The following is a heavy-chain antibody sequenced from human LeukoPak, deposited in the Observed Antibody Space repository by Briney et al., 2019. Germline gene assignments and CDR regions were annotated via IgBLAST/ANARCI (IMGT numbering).Heavy chain of an antibody. J-gene: IGHJ4*02. CDR2: ISYDVSNK. V-gene: IGHV3-30*18. Sequence: GGSLRLSCAVSGFSFSSYGMHWVRQAPGKGLEWVAVISYDVSNKYYADSVKGRFTISRDNSKNTLYLQMNSLRTEDTAAYYCAKDSVEFGDYVSMYYLDYWGQGTLVTVSS. CDR1: GFSFSSYG. D-gene: IGHD4-17*01. CDR3: AKDSVEFGDYVSMYYLDY.